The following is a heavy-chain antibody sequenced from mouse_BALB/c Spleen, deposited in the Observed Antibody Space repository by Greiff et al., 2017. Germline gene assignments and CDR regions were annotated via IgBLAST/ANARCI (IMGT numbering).Heavy chain of an antibody. D-gene: IGHD2-12*01. Sequence: VKLMESGPGLVAPSQSLSITCTVSGFSLTSYGVHWVRQPPGKGLEWLGVIWAGGSTNYNSALMSRLSISKDNSKSQVFLKMNSLQTDDTAMYYCARGYDEYFDYWGQGTTLTVSS. CDR2: IWAGGST. V-gene: IGHV2-9*02. CDR3: ARGYDEYFDY. J-gene: IGHJ2*01. CDR1: GFSLTSYG.